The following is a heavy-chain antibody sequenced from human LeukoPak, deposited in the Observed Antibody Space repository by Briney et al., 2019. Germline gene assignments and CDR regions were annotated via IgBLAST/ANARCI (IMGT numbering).Heavy chain of an antibody. CDR3: ARHTGGSPYYFDC. V-gene: IGHV4-34*01. Sequence: PSETLSLTCAVYGGSFSGYYWSWIRQPPGKGLEWIGEINHSGSTNYNPSLKSRVTISVDTSKNQFSLKLNSVTAADTAVYYCARHTGGSPYYFDCWGQGTLVTVSS. J-gene: IGHJ4*02. CDR1: GGSFSGYY. D-gene: IGHD2-15*01. CDR2: INHSGST.